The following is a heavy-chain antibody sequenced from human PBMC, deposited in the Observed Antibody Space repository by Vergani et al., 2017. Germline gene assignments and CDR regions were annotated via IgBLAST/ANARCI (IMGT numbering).Heavy chain of an antibody. CDR3: ARDGRIDAEGTELDY. D-gene: IGHD1-14*01. J-gene: IGHJ4*02. CDR2: ISTTSDTI. CDR1: GFTFSSYS. Sequence: DVQLVESGGDLVQPGGSLRLSCAASGFTFSSYSMNWVRQAPGKGLEWISYISTTSDTIYYADSVRGRFTISRDNAKNSLYLEMNSLRVEDTAVYYCARDGRIDAEGTELDYWGQGTLVTVSS. V-gene: IGHV3-48*01.